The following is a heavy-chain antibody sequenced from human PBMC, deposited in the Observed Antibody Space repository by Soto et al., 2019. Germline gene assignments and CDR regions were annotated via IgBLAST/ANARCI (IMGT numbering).Heavy chain of an antibody. CDR1: RGSISSGTNY. CDR2: IYYSGST. J-gene: IGHJ4*02. Sequence: SETLSLTCTVSRGSISSGTNYWAWIRQPPGKGLEWIANIYYSGSTFYNPSLKSRVTISLDTSKNQFSLKLRSVTAADTAVYYCARGGSGRYEDVDYWGQGILVTVSS. D-gene: IGHD6-19*01. CDR3: ARGGSGRYEDVDY. V-gene: IGHV4-39*02.